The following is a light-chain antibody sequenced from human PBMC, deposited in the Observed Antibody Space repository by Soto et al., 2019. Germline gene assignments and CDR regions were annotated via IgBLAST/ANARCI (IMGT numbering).Light chain of an antibody. Sequence: QSVLTQPPSASGSPGQSVTISCTGTSSDVGAYDYVSWYQQHPGKTPKLMIYEVYKRPSGVPDRFSGSKSGKTASLTVSGLQADDEADYYCSSYVGNNNLVFGGGTKLTVL. CDR3: SSYVGNNNLV. J-gene: IGLJ3*02. V-gene: IGLV2-8*01. CDR1: SSDVGAYDY. CDR2: EVY.